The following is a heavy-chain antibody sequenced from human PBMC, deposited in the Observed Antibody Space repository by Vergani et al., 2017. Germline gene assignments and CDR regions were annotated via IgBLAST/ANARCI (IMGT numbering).Heavy chain of an antibody. CDR2: INNNGGST. CDR3: AKVCGSTSCPYGGGAFDV. CDR1: GFTFNSYA. D-gene: IGHD2-2*01. V-gene: IGHV3-23*04. J-gene: IGHJ3*01. Sequence: VQLVESGGGLIQPGGSLRLSCAASGFTFNSYAMTWVRQAPGKGLEGVSGINNNGGSTYYADSVKGRFTISRDNSKNTLYLQMTDLRAEDTATYYCAKVCGSTSCPYGGGAFDVWGHGTMVTVSS.